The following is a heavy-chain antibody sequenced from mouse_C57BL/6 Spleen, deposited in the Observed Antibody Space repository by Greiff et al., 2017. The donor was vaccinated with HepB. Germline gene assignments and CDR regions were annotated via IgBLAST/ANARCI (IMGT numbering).Heavy chain of an antibody. CDR3: ARGDSSGLAWFAY. CDR2: ISNGGGST. V-gene: IGHV5-12*01. D-gene: IGHD3-2*02. J-gene: IGHJ3*01. CDR1: GFTFSDYY. Sequence: EVKLQESGGGLVQPGGSLKLSCAASGFTFSDYYMYWVRQTPEKRLEWVAYISNGGGSTYYPDTVKGRFTISRDNAKNTLYLQMSRLKSEDTAMYYCARGDSSGLAWFAYWGQGTLVTVSA.